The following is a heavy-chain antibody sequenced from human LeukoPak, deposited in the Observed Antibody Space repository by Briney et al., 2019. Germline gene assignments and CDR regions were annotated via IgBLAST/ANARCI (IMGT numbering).Heavy chain of an antibody. D-gene: IGHD4/OR15-4a*01. V-gene: IGHV3-53*01. J-gene: IGHJ4*02. CDR3: ARRAGAYSHPYDY. CDR1: GLTFSNAW. CDR2: LYSDNT. Sequence: GGSLRLSCAASGLTFSNAWMSWVRQAPGKGLEWVSFLYSDNTHYSDSVKGRFTISRDNSKNTLYLQMNSLRAEDTAVYYCARRAGAYSHPYDYWGQGTLVTVSS.